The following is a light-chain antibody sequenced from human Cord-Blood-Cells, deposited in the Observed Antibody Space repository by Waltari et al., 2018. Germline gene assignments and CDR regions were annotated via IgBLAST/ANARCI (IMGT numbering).Light chain of an antibody. V-gene: IGKV1-39*01. Sequence: DIQMTQSTSSLSASVGDRVTITCRASQSISSYLNWYQQKPGKAPKLLIYAASSLQRGVPSRFSGSGSGTDFTLTISSLQPEDVATYYCQQSYSTPYTCGQGTKLEIK. CDR3: QQSYSTPYT. CDR2: AAS. CDR1: QSISSY. J-gene: IGKJ2*01.